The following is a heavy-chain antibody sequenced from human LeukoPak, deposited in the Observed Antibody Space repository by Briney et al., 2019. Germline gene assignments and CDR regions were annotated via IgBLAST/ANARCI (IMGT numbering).Heavy chain of an antibody. J-gene: IGHJ4*02. CDR2: ISYDGSNK. V-gene: IGHV3-30-3*01. D-gene: IGHD4-23*01. CDR1: GFTFSDYA. CDR3: AREGYGGSGYFDY. Sequence: GGSLRLSCAASGFTFSDYALHWVRQVPGKGLERVAIISYDGSNKFYADSVKGGFTISRDNSKNTVDLQMNSLRGEDTAVYYCAREGYGGSGYFDYWGQGTLVTVSS.